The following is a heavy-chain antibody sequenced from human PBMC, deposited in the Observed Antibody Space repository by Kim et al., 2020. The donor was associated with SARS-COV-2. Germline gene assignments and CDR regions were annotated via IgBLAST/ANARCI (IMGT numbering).Heavy chain of an antibody. V-gene: IGHV3-23*01. Sequence: GGSLRLSCAASGFTFSSYAMSWVRQAPGKGLEWVSAISGSGGSTYYADSVKGRFTISRDNSKNTLYLQMNSLRAEDTAVYYCAKDEWELLFWEIYFDYWGQGTLVTVSS. J-gene: IGHJ4*02. CDR1: GFTFSSYA. CDR2: ISGSGGST. CDR3: AKDEWELLFWEIYFDY. D-gene: IGHD1-26*01.